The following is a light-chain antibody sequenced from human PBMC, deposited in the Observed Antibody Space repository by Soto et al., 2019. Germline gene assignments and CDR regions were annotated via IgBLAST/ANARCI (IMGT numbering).Light chain of an antibody. Sequence: EIVLTQSPGSLSLSPGEGATLSCRASQSVSSNLAWYQQKPGQAPRLLIYGASTRAAGIPARFSGSGSGTDFTLTISRLEPEDFAVYYCQQYSTSLITFGQGTRLEIK. CDR2: GAS. CDR3: QQYSTSLIT. V-gene: IGKV3-20*01. J-gene: IGKJ5*01. CDR1: QSVSSN.